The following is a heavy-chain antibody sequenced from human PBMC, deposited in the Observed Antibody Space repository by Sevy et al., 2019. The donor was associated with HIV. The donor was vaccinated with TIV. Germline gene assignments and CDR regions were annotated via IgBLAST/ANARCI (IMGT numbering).Heavy chain of an antibody. Sequence: ASVKVSCKASGYTFTSYDINWVRQATGQGLEWMGWMNPNSGNTGYAQKFQGRVTMTRNTSISTAYMELSSLRSEDTAVYYCAGGWGVGDYVSHGMDVWGQWTTVTVSS. CDR3: AGGWGVGDYVSHGMDV. J-gene: IGHJ6*02. V-gene: IGHV1-8*01. D-gene: IGHD4-17*01. CDR1: GYTFTSYD. CDR2: MNPNSGNT.